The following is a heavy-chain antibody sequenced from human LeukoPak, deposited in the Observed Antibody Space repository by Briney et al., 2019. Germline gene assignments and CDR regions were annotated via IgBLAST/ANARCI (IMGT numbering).Heavy chain of an antibody. J-gene: IGHJ4*02. CDR2: ISQSGSGT. CDR1: GRTFSRYA. Sequence: GGSLRLSCAVSGRTFSRYAMSWVRQAPGKGLEWVSAISQSGSGTYYADSVKGRFTISRVNSKDTLSLQMNSLRAEDTAVYYCAKDIAQGYTFGSIEQDYWGQGTLVTVSS. D-gene: IGHD5-18*01. V-gene: IGHV3-23*01. CDR3: AKDIAQGYTFGSIEQDY.